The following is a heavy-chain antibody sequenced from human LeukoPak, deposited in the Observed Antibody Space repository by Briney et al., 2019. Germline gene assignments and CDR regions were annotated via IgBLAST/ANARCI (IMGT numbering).Heavy chain of an antibody. V-gene: IGHV3-23*01. CDR3: AKGKSGSYLFLAGY. CDR2: ISGSGGST. D-gene: IGHD1-26*01. CDR1: GFTFSSYA. J-gene: IGHJ4*02. Sequence: PGGSLRLYCAASGFTFSSYAMSWVRQAPGKGLEWVSAISGSGGSTYYADSVKGRFTISRDNSKNTLYLQMNSLRAEDTAVYYCAKGKSGSYLFLAGYWGQGTLVTVSS.